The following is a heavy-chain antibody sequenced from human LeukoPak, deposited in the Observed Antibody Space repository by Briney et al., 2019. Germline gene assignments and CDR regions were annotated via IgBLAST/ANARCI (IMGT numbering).Heavy chain of an antibody. CDR3: ARDGGSGSHVFGY. V-gene: IGHV1-69*13. D-gene: IGHD3-10*01. CDR2: IIPIFGTA. CDR1: GGTFTSYA. J-gene: IGHJ4*02. Sequence: SVKVSCKASGGTFTSYAISWVRQAPGQGLEWMGGIIPIFGTANYAQKFQGRVTITADESTSTAYMELSSLRSEDTAVYYCARDGGSGSHVFGYWGQGTLVTVSS.